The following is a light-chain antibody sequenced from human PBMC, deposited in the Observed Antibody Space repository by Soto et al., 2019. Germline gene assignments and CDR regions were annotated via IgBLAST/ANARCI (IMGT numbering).Light chain of an antibody. CDR3: SSYTSSSPYV. J-gene: IGLJ1*01. CDR1: SSDVGGSNY. CDR2: EVS. V-gene: IGLV2-14*01. Sequence: QSALTQPASVSGYPGQSITISCTGTSSDVGGSNYVSWYQQHPGKAPKLMIYEVSNRPSGVSNRFSGSNSGNTASLTISVLQAEDEADSYCSSYTSSSPYVFGTGTKLTV.